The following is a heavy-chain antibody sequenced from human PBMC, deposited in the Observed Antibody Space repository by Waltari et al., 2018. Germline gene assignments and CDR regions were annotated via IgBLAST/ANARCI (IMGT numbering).Heavy chain of an antibody. Sequence: QVQLVQSGAEVKKPGASVKVSCEASGYTFTGRYLHWVRQAPGQGLEWMGRIKPNSGVTDYAKKCQDRVTMAIDTSKNEFSLKLSSVTAADTAVYYCAREVLPNATIWRSYFDYWGQGSLVTVSS. J-gene: IGHJ4*02. D-gene: IGHD5-12*01. CDR2: IKPNSGVT. V-gene: IGHV1-2*06. CDR1: GYTFTGRY. CDR3: AREVLPNATIWRSYFDY.